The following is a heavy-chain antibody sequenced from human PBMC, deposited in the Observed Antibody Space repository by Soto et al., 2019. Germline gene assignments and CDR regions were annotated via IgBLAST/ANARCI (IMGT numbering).Heavy chain of an antibody. CDR2: IYYSGST. Sequence: QVQLQESGPGLVKPSETLSLTCTVSGGSVSSGSYYWSWIRQPPGKGLEWIGYIYYSGSTNYNPSLKSRVTISVDTSKNQFSLKLSSVTAADTAAYYCARDSAAARVMDVWGQGTTVTVSS. V-gene: IGHV4-61*01. J-gene: IGHJ6*02. CDR1: GGSVSSGSYY. D-gene: IGHD6-6*01. CDR3: ARDSAAARVMDV.